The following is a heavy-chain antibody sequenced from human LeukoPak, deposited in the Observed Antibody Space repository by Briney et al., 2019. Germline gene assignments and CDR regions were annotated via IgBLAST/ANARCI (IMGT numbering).Heavy chain of an antibody. J-gene: IGHJ4*02. CDR1: GVSISSGGYY. D-gene: IGHD2-2*01. CDR3: ARDLGYCSSASCRYFDS. CDR2: ISYSGST. Sequence: PSQTLSLTCTVAGVSISSGGYYWRWLRQHPGKGLEWIGYISYSGSTYYNPSLRSRVTISVDTSKNQLSLKLSSVTVADTAVYYCARDLGYCSSASCRYFDSWGQGTLVTVSS. V-gene: IGHV4-31*03.